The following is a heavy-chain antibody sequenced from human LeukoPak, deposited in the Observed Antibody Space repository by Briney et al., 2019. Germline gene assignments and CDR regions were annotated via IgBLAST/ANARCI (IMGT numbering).Heavy chain of an antibody. Sequence: ASVKVSCKASGYTFTGYYMHWVRQAPGQGLEWMGWINPNSGGTNYAQKFQGRVIMTRDTSISTAYMELSRLRSDDTAVYYCARVGYCSGGSCFGWFDPWGQGTLVTVSS. D-gene: IGHD2-15*01. J-gene: IGHJ5*02. CDR1: GYTFTGYY. V-gene: IGHV1-2*02. CDR3: ARVGYCSGGSCFGWFDP. CDR2: INPNSGGT.